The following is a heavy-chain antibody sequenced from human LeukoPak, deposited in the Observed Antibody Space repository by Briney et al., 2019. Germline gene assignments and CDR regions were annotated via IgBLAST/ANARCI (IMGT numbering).Heavy chain of an antibody. CDR2: IYSGANT. Sequence: GGSLRLSCAVSGFTVSSNYMSWVRQAPGKGLEWVSVIYSGANTHYADSVKGRFTISRDNSKNTLYLQINSLRAQDTAVYYCARSGMHGTFDYWGQGTLVTVSS. V-gene: IGHV3-53*01. CDR3: ARSGMHGTFDY. J-gene: IGHJ4*02. CDR1: GFTVSSNY. D-gene: IGHD1-26*01.